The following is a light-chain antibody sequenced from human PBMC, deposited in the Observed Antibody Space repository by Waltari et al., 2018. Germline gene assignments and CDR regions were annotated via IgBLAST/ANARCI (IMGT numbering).Light chain of an antibody. CDR3: FSYRRSSTWV. Sequence: RAPKLLIYDVTKRPSGVSNRFSGSKSANTASLTISGLQAEDDADYYCFSYRRSSTWVFGEGTKLTVL. J-gene: IGLJ3*02. CDR2: DVT. V-gene: IGLV2-14*03.